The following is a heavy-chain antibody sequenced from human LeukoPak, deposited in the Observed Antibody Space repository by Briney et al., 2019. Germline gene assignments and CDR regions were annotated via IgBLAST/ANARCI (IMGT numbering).Heavy chain of an antibody. CDR2: ISSGGSTI. J-gene: IGHJ6*04. D-gene: IGHD1-14*01. CDR3: ARDRNYYYYGMDV. CDR1: GFTFSSYE. Sequence: GGSLRLSCAASGFTFSSYEMNWVRQAPGKGLEWVSYISSGGSTIYYADSVKGRFTVSRDNAKNSLYLQMNSLRAEDTAVYYYARDRNYYYYGMDVWGKGTTVTVSS. V-gene: IGHV3-48*03.